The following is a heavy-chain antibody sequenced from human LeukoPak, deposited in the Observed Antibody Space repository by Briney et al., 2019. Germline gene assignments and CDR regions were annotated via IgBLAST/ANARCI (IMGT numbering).Heavy chain of an antibody. Sequence: QAGGSLRLSCAASGFTFSSYWMSWVRQAPGKGLEWVANIKQDGSEKYYVDSVKGRFTISRDNAKNSLYLQMNSLRAEDTAVYYCARYYDFWTAHSTCFDYWGQGTLVTVSS. CDR2: IKQDGSEK. D-gene: IGHD3/OR15-3a*01. V-gene: IGHV3-7*01. CDR3: ARYYDFWTAHSTCFDY. J-gene: IGHJ4*02. CDR1: GFTFSSYW.